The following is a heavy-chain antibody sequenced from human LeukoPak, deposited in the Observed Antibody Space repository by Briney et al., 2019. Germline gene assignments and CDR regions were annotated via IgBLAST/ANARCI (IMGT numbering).Heavy chain of an antibody. V-gene: IGHV1-69*13. D-gene: IGHD6-13*01. Sequence: ASVKVSCKASGGTFSSYAISWVRQAPGQGLEWMGGIIPIFGTANYAQKFQGRVTITADESTSTAYMELRSLRSDDTAVYYCARQQLVLGGWFDPWGQGTLVTVSS. CDR1: GGTFSSYA. CDR3: ARQQLVLGGWFDP. CDR2: IIPIFGTA. J-gene: IGHJ5*02.